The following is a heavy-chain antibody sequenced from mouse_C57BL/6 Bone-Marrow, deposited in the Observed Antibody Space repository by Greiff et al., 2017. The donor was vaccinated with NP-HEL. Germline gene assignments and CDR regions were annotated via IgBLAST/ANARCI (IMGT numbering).Heavy chain of an antibody. CDR1: GFTFSDYG. D-gene: IGHD1-1*01. V-gene: IGHV5-15*01. Sequence: EVKLMESGGGLVQPGGSLKLSCAASGFTFSDYGMAWVRQAPRKGPEWVAFISNFAYSIYYADTVTGRFTISRETAKNTLYLEMSSLRSENTAMYYCERHEITTVVADYAMDYWGQGTSVTVSS. CDR3: ERHEITTVVADYAMDY. J-gene: IGHJ4*01. CDR2: ISNFAYSI.